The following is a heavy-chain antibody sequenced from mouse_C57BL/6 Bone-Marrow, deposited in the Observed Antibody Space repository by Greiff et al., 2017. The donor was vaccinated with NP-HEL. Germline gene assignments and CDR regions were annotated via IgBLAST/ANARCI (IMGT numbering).Heavy chain of an antibody. CDR2: IYPGDGDT. Sequence: VKVVESGPELVKPGASVKISCKASGYAFSSSWMNWVKQRPGKGLEWIGRIYPGDGDTNYNGKFKGKATLTADKSSSTAYMQLSSLTSEDSAVYFCANYGSSYPYYFDYWGQGTTLTVSS. CDR1: GYAFSSSW. V-gene: IGHV1-82*01. D-gene: IGHD1-1*01. CDR3: ANYGSSYPYYFDY. J-gene: IGHJ2*01.